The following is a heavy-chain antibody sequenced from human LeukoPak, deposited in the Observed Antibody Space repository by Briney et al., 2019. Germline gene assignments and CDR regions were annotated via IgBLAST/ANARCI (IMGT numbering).Heavy chain of an antibody. Sequence: GGSLRLSCAASGFTFSSYEMNWVRQAPGKGLEWVSYISSSGSTIYYADSVKGRFTISRDNDKNSLYLQMNSLRAEDTAVYYCARVFYDSSYNWFDPWGQGTLVTVSS. CDR3: ARVFYDSSYNWFDP. CDR1: GFTFSSYE. J-gene: IGHJ5*02. D-gene: IGHD3-22*01. CDR2: ISSSGSTI. V-gene: IGHV3-48*03.